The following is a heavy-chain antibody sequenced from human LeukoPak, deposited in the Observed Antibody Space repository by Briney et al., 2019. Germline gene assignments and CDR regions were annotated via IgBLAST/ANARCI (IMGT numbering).Heavy chain of an antibody. CDR3: ARGLVLATDDAFDI. Sequence: SETLSLTCSVSGASIRSYFWSWIRQSPGKGLEWIGYVYDNDISNFNPSLESRVTILIDRSKSQFSLKLRSVTAADTAVYYCARGLVLATDDAFDIWGPGTMVTVSS. V-gene: IGHV4-59*01. CDR2: VYDNDIS. J-gene: IGHJ3*02. D-gene: IGHD5-12*01. CDR1: GASIRSYF.